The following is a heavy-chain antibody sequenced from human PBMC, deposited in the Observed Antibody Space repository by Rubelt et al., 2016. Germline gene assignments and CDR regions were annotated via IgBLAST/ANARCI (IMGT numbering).Heavy chain of an antibody. CDR2: IYWDDDK. V-gene: IGHV2-5*02. D-gene: IGHD6-19*01. CDR3: AHIKSSGWDFDY. CDR1: GFSLTTSAVG. J-gene: IGHJ4*02. Sequence: QITLKESGPTLVKPTQTLTLTCSFSGFSLTTSAVGVGWLRQPPGQALEWLALIYWDDDKRYTPSLNSKPTIAKDTSKNQVVLTMTNMDPVDTATYCCAHIKSSGWDFDYWGQGTLVTVSS.